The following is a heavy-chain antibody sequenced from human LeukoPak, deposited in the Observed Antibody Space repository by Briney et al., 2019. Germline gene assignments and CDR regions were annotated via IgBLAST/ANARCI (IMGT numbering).Heavy chain of an antibody. J-gene: IGHJ3*02. V-gene: IGHV3-11*01. CDR1: GFTFSSYW. Sequence: GGSLRLSCAASGFTFSSYWMPWVRQAPGKGLEWVSYISSSGSTIYYADSVKGRFTISRDNAKNSLYLQMNSLRAEDTAVYYCARGASTVLRYFDWLPYDAFDIWGQGTMVAVSS. D-gene: IGHD3-9*01. CDR3: ARGASTVLRYFDWLPYDAFDI. CDR2: ISSSGSTI.